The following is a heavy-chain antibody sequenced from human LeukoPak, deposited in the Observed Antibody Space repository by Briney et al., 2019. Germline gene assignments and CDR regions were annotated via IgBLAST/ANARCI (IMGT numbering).Heavy chain of an antibody. D-gene: IGHD1-1*01. V-gene: IGHV4-59*01. Sequence: SETLSLTCTFSGGSISGYYWSWIRQTPGKTLEWIGYIYYNGHTYYNHSLKSRVTISVDTSKNQLSLKLTAVTAADTAVYYCARGWVHLDYWGQGALVTVSS. CDR1: GGSISGYY. CDR3: ARGWVHLDY. J-gene: IGHJ4*02. CDR2: IYYNGHT.